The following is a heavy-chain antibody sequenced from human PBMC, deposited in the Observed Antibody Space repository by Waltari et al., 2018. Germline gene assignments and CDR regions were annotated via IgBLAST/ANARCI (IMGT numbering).Heavy chain of an antibody. J-gene: IGHJ4*02. CDR1: GFSLSTSGVG. D-gene: IGHD6-13*01. Sequence: QITLKESGPTLVKPTQTLTLTCTFSGFSLSTSGVGVGWIRQPPGKALEWRALIYWNDDKRYSPSLKSRLTITKDTSKNQVVLTMTNMDPVDTATYYCAHFRQQLVNFDYWGQGTLVTVSS. CDR2: IYWNDDK. V-gene: IGHV2-5*01. CDR3: AHFRQQLVNFDY.